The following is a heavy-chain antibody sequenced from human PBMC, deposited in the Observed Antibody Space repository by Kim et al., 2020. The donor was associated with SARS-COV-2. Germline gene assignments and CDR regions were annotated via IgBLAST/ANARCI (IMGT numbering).Heavy chain of an antibody. CDR3: TRRIFDAFDI. D-gene: IGHD1-20*01. V-gene: IGHV3-72*01. CDR2: SRDRANSYST. Sequence: GGSLRLSCGASGLNFSDHYMDWVRQAPGKGLEWVGRSRDRANSYSTDYAASVRGRFAISRDHSQNSVHLQMQDLKVEDTAIYYCTRRIFDAFDIWGQGSIVTVSS. CDR1: GLNFSDHY. J-gene: IGHJ3*02.